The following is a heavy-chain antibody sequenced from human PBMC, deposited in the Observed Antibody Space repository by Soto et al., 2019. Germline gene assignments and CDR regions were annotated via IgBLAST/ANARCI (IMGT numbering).Heavy chain of an antibody. D-gene: IGHD3-3*01. CDR2: INPNSGGT. J-gene: IGHJ6*02. V-gene: IGHV1-2*02. Sequence: ASVKVSCKASGYTFTGYYMHWLRQAPGQGLEWMGWINPNSGGTNYAQKFQGRVTMTRDTSISTAYMELSRLRSDDTAVYYCAMQYYDFWSGLYYYYGMDVWGQGTTVTVSS. CDR3: AMQYYDFWSGLYYYYGMDV. CDR1: GYTFTGYY.